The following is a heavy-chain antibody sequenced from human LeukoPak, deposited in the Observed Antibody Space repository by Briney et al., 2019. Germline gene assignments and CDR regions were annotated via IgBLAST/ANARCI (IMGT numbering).Heavy chain of an antibody. J-gene: IGHJ4*02. CDR3: AKARDAGLSGFDY. CDR1: GFTFSSYA. CDR2: ISGSGGST. Sequence: GGSLRLSCAASGFTFSSYAMSWVRQAPGKGLEWVSAISGSGGSTYYADSVKGRFTIARDNSKNTLYLQMNSLRAEDTAVYYCAKARDAGLSGFDYWGQGTLVTVSS. D-gene: IGHD5-24*01. V-gene: IGHV3-23*01.